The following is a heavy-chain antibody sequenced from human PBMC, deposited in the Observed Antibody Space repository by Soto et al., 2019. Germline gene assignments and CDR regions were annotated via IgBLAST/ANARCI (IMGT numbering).Heavy chain of an antibody. Sequence: SETLSLTCTVSGVSISSYYWSWIRQPPGKGLEWIGYISLSGSTSYNPSLKSRVTISRDTSKNQFFLKLTSVTAADTAVYYCARGEAVSGERENWFDPWGQGTMVTVSS. V-gene: IGHV4-59*01. J-gene: IGHJ5*02. CDR3: ARGEAVSGERENWFDP. CDR2: ISLSGST. D-gene: IGHD6-25*01. CDR1: GVSISSYY.